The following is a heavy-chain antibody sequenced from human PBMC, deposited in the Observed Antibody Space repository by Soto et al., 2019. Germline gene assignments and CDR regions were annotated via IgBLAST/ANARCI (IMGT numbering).Heavy chain of an antibody. CDR3: AGDSSPTPGPHWYFDL. CDR2: IIPIFGTA. CDR1: GGTFSSYA. V-gene: IGHV1-69*13. J-gene: IGHJ2*01. D-gene: IGHD2-2*01. Sequence: GASVKVSCKASGGTFSSYAISWVRQAPGQGLEWMGGIIPIFGTANYAQKFQGRVTITADESTSTAYMELSSLRSEDTAVYYCAGDSSPTPGPHWYFDLWGRGTLVTAPQ.